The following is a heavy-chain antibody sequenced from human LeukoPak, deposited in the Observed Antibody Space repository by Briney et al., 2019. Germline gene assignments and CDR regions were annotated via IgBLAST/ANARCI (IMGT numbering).Heavy chain of an antibody. CDR1: GFTFSSYA. J-gene: IGHJ4*02. D-gene: IGHD3-3*01. V-gene: IGHV3-23*01. CDR2: ISGSGGST. CDR3: AKGGGFLEWLLDY. Sequence: GGSLRLXCAASGFTFSSYAMSWVRQAPGKGLEWVSAISGSGGSTYYADSVKGRFTISRDNSKNTLYLQMNSLRAEDTAVYYCAKGGGFLEWLLDYWGQGTLVTVSS.